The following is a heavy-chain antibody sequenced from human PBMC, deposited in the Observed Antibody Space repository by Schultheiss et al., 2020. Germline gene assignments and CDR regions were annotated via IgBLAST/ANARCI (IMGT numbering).Heavy chain of an antibody. J-gene: IGHJ6*03. CDR1: GGSISTSSFY. CDR3: ARNGPGDYPYYYYMDV. CDR2: ISYTGTT. V-gene: IGHV4-39*01. D-gene: IGHD4-17*01. Sequence: SQTLSLTCAVSGGSISTSSFYWGWIRQPPGKGLEWIGTISYTGTTYFNLSLKSRVTISVDTFKNQFSLKLNSVTAADTAVYYCARNGPGDYPYYYYMDVWGKGTTVTVSS.